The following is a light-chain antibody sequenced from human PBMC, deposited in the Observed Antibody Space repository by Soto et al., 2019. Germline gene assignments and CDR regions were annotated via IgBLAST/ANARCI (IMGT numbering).Light chain of an antibody. V-gene: IGKV3-15*01. J-gene: IGKJ1*01. CDR2: GAS. CDR3: QQYGSSPGT. CDR1: QSVSSD. Sequence: EIVMTQSPATLSVSPGERATLSCRASQSVSSDLAWYQQKPGQAPRLLIWGASTRATGIPARFSGSRSGAEFTLTISRLEPEDFAVYYCQQYGSSPGTFGQGTKVDIK.